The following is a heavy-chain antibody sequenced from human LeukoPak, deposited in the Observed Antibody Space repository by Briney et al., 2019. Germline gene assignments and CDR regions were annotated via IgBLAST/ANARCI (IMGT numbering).Heavy chain of an antibody. D-gene: IGHD6-13*01. CDR2: INHSGST. CDR3: ARGPIAAAELDY. CDR1: GGSFSGYY. Sequence: SETLSLTCAVYGGSFSGYYWSCIRQPPGKGLEWIGEINHSGSTNYNPSLKSRVTISADTSKNQFSLKLSSVTAADPAVYYCARGPIAAAELDYWGQGTLVTVSS. J-gene: IGHJ4*02. V-gene: IGHV4-34*01.